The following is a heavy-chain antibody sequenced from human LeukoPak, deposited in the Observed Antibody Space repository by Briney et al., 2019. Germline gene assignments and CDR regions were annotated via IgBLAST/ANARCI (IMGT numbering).Heavy chain of an antibody. CDR1: GFSFSTFE. CDR3: VPGGLRYFDY. V-gene: IGHV3-48*03. J-gene: IGHJ4*02. D-gene: IGHD3-16*02. CDR2: ISPGSSDK. Sequence: GGSLRLSCAASGFSFSTFELNWVRQAPGKGLEWVSFISPGSSDKKYADSVRGRFTISRDNAKNSLYLQMTSLRAEDTATYYRVPGGLRYFDYWGQGTLVTVSS.